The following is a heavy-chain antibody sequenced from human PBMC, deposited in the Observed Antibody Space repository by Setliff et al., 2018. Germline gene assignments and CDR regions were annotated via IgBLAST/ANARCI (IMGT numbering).Heavy chain of an antibody. CDR1: GFAFDSYA. D-gene: IGHD7-27*01. Sequence: GESLKISCAASGFAFDSYAMHWVRQAPGKGLEWVAIIFHDGRDIYYGDSVQGRFAISRDNSKNTLYLQMNSLRSDDTAVYYCAGVHWTTNWFLHYWGQGTLGTVSS. V-gene: IGHV3-30*03. J-gene: IGHJ4*01. CDR2: IFHDGRDI. CDR3: AGVHWTTNWFLHY.